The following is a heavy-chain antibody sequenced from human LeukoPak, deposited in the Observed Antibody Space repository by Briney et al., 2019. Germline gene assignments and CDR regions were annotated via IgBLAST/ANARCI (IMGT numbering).Heavy chain of an antibody. CDR3: ARDEYDFWSGYPRFDP. D-gene: IGHD3-3*01. CDR2: IYHSGST. Sequence: SETLSLTCTVSGYSISSGYYWGWIRQPPGKGLEWIGSIYHSGSTYYNPSLKSRVTISVDTPKNQFSLKLSSVTAADTAVYYCARDEYDFWSGYPRFDPWGQGTLVTVSS. V-gene: IGHV4-38-2*02. J-gene: IGHJ5*02. CDR1: GYSISSGYY.